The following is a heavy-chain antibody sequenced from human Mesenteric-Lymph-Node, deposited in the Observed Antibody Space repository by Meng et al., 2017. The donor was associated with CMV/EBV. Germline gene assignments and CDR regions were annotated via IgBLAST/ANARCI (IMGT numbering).Heavy chain of an antibody. V-gene: IGHV3-13*01. Sequence: GGSLRLSCAASGFTLRRYDIHWVRQARGKGLEWVSGIGSGGDTHYADSVKGRFTISREDAKNSLYLQMNSVRAGDTAVYYCGRKIPASGMDVWGQGTTVTVSS. CDR2: IGSGGDT. CDR1: GFTLRRYD. CDR3: GRKIPASGMDV. J-gene: IGHJ6*02. D-gene: IGHD2-15*01.